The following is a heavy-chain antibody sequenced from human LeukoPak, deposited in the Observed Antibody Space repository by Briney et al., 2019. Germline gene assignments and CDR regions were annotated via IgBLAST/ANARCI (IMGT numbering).Heavy chain of an antibody. Sequence: ASVKVSCRASGGTFSSYAISWVRQAPGQGLEWMGGIIPIFGTANYAQKFQGRVTITADESTSTAYMELSSLRSEDTAVYYCARVRGRATTVHYDYYMDVWGKGTTVTVSS. CDR1: GGTFSSYA. CDR2: IIPIFGTA. V-gene: IGHV1-69*13. CDR3: ARVRGRATTVHYDYYMDV. J-gene: IGHJ6*03. D-gene: IGHD4-11*01.